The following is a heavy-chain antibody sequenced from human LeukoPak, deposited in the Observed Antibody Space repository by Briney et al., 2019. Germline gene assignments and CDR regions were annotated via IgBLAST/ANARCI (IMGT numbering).Heavy chain of an antibody. CDR2: IGTASDT. V-gene: IGHV3-13*01. CDR3: ARALLGTTVTTDAFDI. D-gene: IGHD4-17*01. Sequence: GGSLRLSCAASGFTFSSYDMHWVRQATGKGLEWVSAIGTASDTYYPGSVKGRFTISRENAKNSLYLQMNSLRAGDTAVYYCARALLGTTVTTDAFDIWGQGTMVTVSS. J-gene: IGHJ3*02. CDR1: GFTFSSYD.